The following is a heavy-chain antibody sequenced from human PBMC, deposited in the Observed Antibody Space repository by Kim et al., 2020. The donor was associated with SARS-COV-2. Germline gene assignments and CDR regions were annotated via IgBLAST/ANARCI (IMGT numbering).Heavy chain of an antibody. Sequence: GGSLRLSCATSGFTFSNYAMPWVRQAPGKGLEWVSVISESGARTYYTDSVKGRFTIARDNSRNTLYLQMNSLRAEDTALYYCAKNPCSGGCYYFDYWG. V-gene: IGHV3-23*01. CDR2: ISESGART. CDR1: GFTFSNYA. J-gene: IGHJ4*01. D-gene: IGHD2-21*01. CDR3: AKNPCSGGCYYFDY.